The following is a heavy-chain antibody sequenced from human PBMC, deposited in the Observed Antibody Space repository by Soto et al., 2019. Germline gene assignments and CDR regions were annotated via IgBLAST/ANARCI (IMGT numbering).Heavy chain of an antibody. CDR1: GFTFSSYA. V-gene: IGHV3-23*01. CDR3: AKTYTSSWYSWYFDL. CDR2: ISASAGTT. D-gene: IGHD6-13*01. Sequence: EVQLLESGGGLVQPGGSLRLSCAASGFTFSSYAMSWVRQAPGKGLEWVSGISASAGTTYYADSVKGRFTISRDNIMTTRDLEMNSLRAEDTAVYYCAKTYTSSWYSWYFDLWGRGTLVTVSS. J-gene: IGHJ2*01.